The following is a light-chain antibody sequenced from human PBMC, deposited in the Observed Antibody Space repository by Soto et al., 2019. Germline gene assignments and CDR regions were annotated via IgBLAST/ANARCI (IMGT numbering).Light chain of an antibody. CDR3: QQYDDSRRT. CDR1: QSVSNY. V-gene: IGKV3D-20*01. J-gene: IGKJ1*01. CDR2: DAS. Sequence: PGERATLSCGASQSVSNYLAWYQQKPGLAPRLLISDASNRAAGIPDRFTGSGSGTDFTLTISSLEPEDFAVYYCQQYDDSRRTFGQGTKVEMK.